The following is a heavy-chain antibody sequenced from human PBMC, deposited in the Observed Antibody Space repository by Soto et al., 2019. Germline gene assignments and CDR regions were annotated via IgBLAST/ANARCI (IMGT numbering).Heavy chain of an antibody. V-gene: IGHV3-74*01. D-gene: IGHD2-15*01. CDR2: ISGDGSST. Sequence: GGSLRLSCGASGFTFSGYWMYWVRQGPEKGLVWVSRISGDGSSTNYVDSVKGRFTISRDNAKNTLYLQMNSLRADDTAVYYCAKTAVPCSGGICYPEQPDYWGQGTLVTVSS. CDR3: AKTAVPCSGGICYPEQPDY. CDR1: GFTFSGYW. J-gene: IGHJ4*02.